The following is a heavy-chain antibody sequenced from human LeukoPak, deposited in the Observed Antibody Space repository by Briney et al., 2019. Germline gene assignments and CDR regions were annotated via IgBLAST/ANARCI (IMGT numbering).Heavy chain of an antibody. D-gene: IGHD2-15*01. V-gene: IGHV1-69*13. J-gene: IGHJ6*02. CDR1: GGTFSSYA. Sequence: SVKVSCKASGGTFSSYAISWVRQAPGQGLEWMGGIIPIFATTNYAQKFQGRVTITADESTSTAYMELSSLRSEDTAVYYCARVLGYCSGGSCYIGYYYYGMDVWGQGTTVTVSS. CDR2: IIPIFATT. CDR3: ARVLGYCSGGSCYIGYYYYGMDV.